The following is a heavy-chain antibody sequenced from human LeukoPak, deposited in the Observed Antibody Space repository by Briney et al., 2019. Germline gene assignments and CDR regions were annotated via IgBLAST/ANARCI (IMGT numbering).Heavy chain of an antibody. CDR2: ISSSSSYI. D-gene: IGHD4-17*01. CDR3: ARGGYGAHMG. V-gene: IGHV3-21*01. Sequence: PGGSLRLSCAASGFTFSSYSMNWVRQAPGKGLEWVSSISSSSSYIYYADSVKGRFTISRDNAKNTLDLQMNGLRAEDTAVYYCARGGYGAHMGWGQGTLVTVSS. CDR1: GFTFSSYS. J-gene: IGHJ4*02.